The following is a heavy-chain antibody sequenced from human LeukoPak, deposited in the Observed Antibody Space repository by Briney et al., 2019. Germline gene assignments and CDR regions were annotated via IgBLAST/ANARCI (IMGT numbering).Heavy chain of an antibody. Sequence: GGSLRLSCAASGFTFSTYPMNWVRQAPGKGLEWVSYISSRSSTIYYADSVKGRFTISRDNAKNSLYLQMNSLRAEDTAVYYCARDYPGPYYDSSGGEDDAFDIWSQGTMVTVSS. CDR2: ISSRSSTI. CDR1: GFTFSTYP. CDR3: ARDYPGPYYDSSGGEDDAFDI. V-gene: IGHV3-48*01. D-gene: IGHD3-22*01. J-gene: IGHJ3*02.